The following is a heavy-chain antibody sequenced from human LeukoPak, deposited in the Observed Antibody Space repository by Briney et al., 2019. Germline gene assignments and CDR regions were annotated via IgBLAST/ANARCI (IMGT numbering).Heavy chain of an antibody. CDR1: GGSISSSNW. Sequence: SETLSLTCAVSGGSISSSNWWSWVRQPPGKGLEWIGEIYHSGSTNYNPSLKSRVTISVDKSKNQFSLKLSSVTAADTAVYYCARGLGEWFGELFLYYFDYWGQGTLVTVSS. CDR3: ARGLGEWFGELFLYYFDY. V-gene: IGHV4-4*02. J-gene: IGHJ4*02. CDR2: IYHSGST. D-gene: IGHD3-10*01.